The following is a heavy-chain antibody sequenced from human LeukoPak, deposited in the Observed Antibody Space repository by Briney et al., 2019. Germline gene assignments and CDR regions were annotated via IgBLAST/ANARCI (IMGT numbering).Heavy chain of an antibody. V-gene: IGHV3-64*01. J-gene: IGHJ4*02. Sequence: PGGSLRLSCAASGFTFSSYAMHWVRQAPGKGLEYVSAISSNGGSTYYANSVKGRFTISRDNSKNTLYLQMGSLRAEDMAVYYCARGRDGYKYDYWGQGTLVTVSS. CDR1: GFTFSSYA. D-gene: IGHD5-24*01. CDR3: ARGRDGYKYDY. CDR2: ISSNGGST.